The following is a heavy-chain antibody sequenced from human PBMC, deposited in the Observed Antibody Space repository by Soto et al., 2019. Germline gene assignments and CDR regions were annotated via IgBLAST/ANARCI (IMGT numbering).Heavy chain of an antibody. J-gene: IGHJ4*02. Sequence: QVQLVQSGAEVKKPGASEKVSCKASGYTFTSYYMHWVRQAPGQGLEWMGIIDPSGGSTSYAQKFLGRVTMTRDTSTSTVYMELSSLRSADTAVYYCARGKYCDILTGPIGDYWGQGTLVTVSS. CDR3: ARGKYCDILTGPIGDY. V-gene: IGHV1-46*03. CDR2: IDPSGGST. D-gene: IGHD3-9*01. CDR1: GYTFTSYY.